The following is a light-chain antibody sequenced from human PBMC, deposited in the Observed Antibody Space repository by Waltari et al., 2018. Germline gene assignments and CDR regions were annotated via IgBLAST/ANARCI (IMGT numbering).Light chain of an antibody. CDR3: QQRIIWPPT. V-gene: IGKV3-11*01. CDR1: QSINHSY. J-gene: IGKJ5*01. CDR2: DAF. Sequence: EIVLTQSPATLSLSPGERATLSCRAIQSINHSYLHCYQQRSGQAPRLLMYDAFSRATGIPARFSGSGSGTDFTLTISSLEAEDFAVYYCQQRIIWPPTFGQGTRLEIK.